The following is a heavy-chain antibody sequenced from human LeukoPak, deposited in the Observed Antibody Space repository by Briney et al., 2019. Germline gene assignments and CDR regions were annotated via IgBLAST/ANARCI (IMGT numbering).Heavy chain of an antibody. Sequence: ASVKVSCKASGYTFTSYYMHWVRQAPGQGLEWMGIINPSGGSTSYAQKFQGRVTMTRDMSTSTVYMELSSLRSEDTAVYYCARAVQFYYYYMDVWGEGTTVTVSS. CDR2: INPSGGST. D-gene: IGHD3-10*01. CDR1: GYTFTSYY. CDR3: ARAVQFYYYYMDV. V-gene: IGHV1-46*01. J-gene: IGHJ6*03.